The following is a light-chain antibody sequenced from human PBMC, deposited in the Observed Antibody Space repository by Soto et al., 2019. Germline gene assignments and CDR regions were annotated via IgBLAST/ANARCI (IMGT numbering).Light chain of an antibody. CDR1: QRVSSS. CDR3: QQYKKWLALT. V-gene: IGKV3-15*01. Sequence: EIVMTQSPATLSVSPGERATLSCRASQRVSSSLAWYQQKPGQAPRLLVYDVSTRATGVPDRFSGSGSGTEFTRTISSLQSEDSAVYYCQQYKKWLALTFGGGTKVEIK. J-gene: IGKJ4*01. CDR2: DVS.